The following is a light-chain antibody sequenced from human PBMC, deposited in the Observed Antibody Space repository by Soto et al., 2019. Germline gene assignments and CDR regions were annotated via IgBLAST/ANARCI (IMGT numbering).Light chain of an antibody. V-gene: IGKV3-15*01. J-gene: IGKJ5*01. CDR2: GAS. CDR1: QRVSSN. CDR3: QQYNNWPIT. Sequence: EIVMTQSPATPSVSPGERATLSCRASQRVSSNLAWYQQKPGQAPRLLIYGASTRATGIPARFSGSGSGTEFTLTISSLQSEDFAVYYCQQYNNWPITFGQGTRLEIK.